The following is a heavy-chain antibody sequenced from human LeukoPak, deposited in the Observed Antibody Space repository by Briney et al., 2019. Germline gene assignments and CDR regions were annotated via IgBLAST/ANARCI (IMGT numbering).Heavy chain of an antibody. CDR1: GGTFSSYA. D-gene: IGHD2-15*01. J-gene: IGHJ6*04. V-gene: IGHV1-69*13. CDR2: IIPIFGTA. CDR3: ASATLRCSFGSCCEMDV. Sequence: GASVKVSCKASGGTFSSYAISWVRQAPGQGLEWMGGIIPIFGTANYAQKFQGRVTITADESTSTAYMELSSLRSEDTAVYYCASATLRCSFGSCCEMDVWGKGTTVTVSS.